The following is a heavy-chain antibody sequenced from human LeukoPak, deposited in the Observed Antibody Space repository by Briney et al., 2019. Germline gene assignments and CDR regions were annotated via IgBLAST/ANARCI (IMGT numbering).Heavy chain of an antibody. CDR3: ARDGGSGWYDY. J-gene: IGHJ4*02. V-gene: IGHV4-4*07. Sequence: SETLSLTCTVSGGSISSYYWSWIRQPAGKGLEWIGRIHTSGSTNYNPSLKSRLTVSVDTSKNQFSLRLTSVTAADTAVYYCARDGGSGWYDYWGQGILVTVSS. CDR2: IHTSGST. D-gene: IGHD6-19*01. CDR1: GGSISSYY.